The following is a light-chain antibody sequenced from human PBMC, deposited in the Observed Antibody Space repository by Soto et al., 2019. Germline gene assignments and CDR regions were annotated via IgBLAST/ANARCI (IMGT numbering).Light chain of an antibody. Sequence: QSVLTQPPSASGTPGQRVTISCSGSSSNIGSNYVYWYQQLPGTAPKLLIYRNNQRPSGVPDRFSGSKSGTSDSLAISGLRSEDEADYYCAAWDDSLSGPDVVFGGGTKLTVL. V-gene: IGLV1-47*01. J-gene: IGLJ2*01. CDR2: RNN. CDR3: AAWDDSLSGPDVV. CDR1: SSNIGSNY.